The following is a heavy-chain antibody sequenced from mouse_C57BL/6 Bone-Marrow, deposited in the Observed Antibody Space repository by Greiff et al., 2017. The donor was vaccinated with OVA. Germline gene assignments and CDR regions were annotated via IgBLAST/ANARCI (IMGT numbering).Heavy chain of an antibody. J-gene: IGHJ2*01. CDR3: ARVFYGKFCYFDY. CDR1: GFTFSDYY. V-gene: IGHV5-16*01. CDR2: INYDGSST. D-gene: IGHD1-1*01. Sequence: EVKLVESEGGLVQPGSSMKLSCTASGFTFSDYYMAWVRQVPEKGLEWVANINYDGSSTYYLDSLKSRFIISRDNAKNILYLQMSSLKSEDTATYYCARVFYGKFCYFDYWGQGTTLTVSS.